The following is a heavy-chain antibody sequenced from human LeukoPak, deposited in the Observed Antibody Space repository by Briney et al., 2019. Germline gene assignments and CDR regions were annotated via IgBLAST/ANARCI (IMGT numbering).Heavy chain of an antibody. CDR1: GYSISSGYY. J-gene: IGHJ4*02. CDR2: IYHSGST. CDR3: AREKDEYFDY. Sequence: SETLSLTCTVSGYSISSGYYWGWIRQPPGKGLEWIGSIYHSGSTYYNPSLKSRVTISVDTSKNQFSLKLSSVTAADTAVYYCAREKDEYFDYWGQGTLVTVSS. V-gene: IGHV4-38-2*02.